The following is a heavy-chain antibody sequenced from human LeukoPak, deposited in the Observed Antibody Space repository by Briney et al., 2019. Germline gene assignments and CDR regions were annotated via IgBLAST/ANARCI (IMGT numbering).Heavy chain of an antibody. V-gene: IGHV3-23*01. CDR2: ISDSGGST. Sequence: PGGSLRLSCAASGFTFSSYAMSWVRQAPGKGLEWASAISDSGGSTYYADSVKGRFTISRDNSKNTLYLQMNSLRAEDTAVYYCAKGLTMVRGVIPADYWGQGTLVTVSS. J-gene: IGHJ4*02. CDR3: AKGLTMVRGVIPADY. CDR1: GFTFSSYA. D-gene: IGHD3-10*01.